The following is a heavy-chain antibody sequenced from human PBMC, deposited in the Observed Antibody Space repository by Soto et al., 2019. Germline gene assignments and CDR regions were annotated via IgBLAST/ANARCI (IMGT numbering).Heavy chain of an antibody. CDR2: IKSKTDGGTT. D-gene: IGHD4-17*01. J-gene: IGHJ4*02. CDR1: GFTFSNAW. Sequence: GGSLRLSCAASGFTFSNAWMNWVRQAPGKGLEWVGRIKSKTDGGTTDYAAPVKGRFTISRDDSKNTLYLQMNSLKTEDTAVYYCTNTEGDYGGSDDYWGQGTLVTVSS. V-gene: IGHV3-15*07. CDR3: TNTEGDYGGSDDY.